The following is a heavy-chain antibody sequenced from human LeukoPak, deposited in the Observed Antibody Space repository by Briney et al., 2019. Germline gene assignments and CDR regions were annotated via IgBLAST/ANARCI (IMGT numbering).Heavy chain of an antibody. CDR1: GFTFSNYA. D-gene: IGHD3-10*01. V-gene: IGHV3-23*01. Sequence: QPGRSLRLSCAASGFTFSNYAMSWVRQAPGKGLEWVSTIIGSAGNTYYADSVKGRFTISRDNSKNTLYLQMDSLRAEDTAVYYCAKHPYGFANNWFDPWGQGTLVTVSS. CDR2: IIGSAGNT. J-gene: IGHJ5*02. CDR3: AKHPYGFANNWFDP.